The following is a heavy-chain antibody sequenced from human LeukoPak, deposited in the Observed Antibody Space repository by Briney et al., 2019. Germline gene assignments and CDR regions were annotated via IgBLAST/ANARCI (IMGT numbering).Heavy chain of an antibody. CDR2: IYYTGIT. CDR1: GGSISSGSHY. CDR3: AASSGVTLGRF. D-gene: IGHD3-16*01. V-gene: IGHV4-31*03. Sequence: SETLSFTCTVSGGSISSGSHYYNWIRQHPGKGLEWIGYIYYTGITSYNPSLKSRVTMSVDTSMNQVSLKVTSLTAADTAVYYCAASSGVTLGRFWGQGALVTVSS. J-gene: IGHJ4*02.